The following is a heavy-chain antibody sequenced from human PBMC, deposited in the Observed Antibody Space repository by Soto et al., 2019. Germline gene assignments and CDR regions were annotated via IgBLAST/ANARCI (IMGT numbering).Heavy chain of an antibody. CDR1: GGSIDSGDYY. CDR2: VYYSGTT. CDR3: ASDVLARHNYFDP. J-gene: IGHJ5*02. V-gene: IGHV4-61*08. Sequence: PSETLSLTGTVSGGSIDSGDYYWSWIRQPPGKGLEWIGYVYYSGTTNYNPFLKSRVTLSLDKSKNQFSLKMNSVTAADTAVYYCASDVLARHNYFDPWGQVTRVTGSS. D-gene: IGHD3-10*01.